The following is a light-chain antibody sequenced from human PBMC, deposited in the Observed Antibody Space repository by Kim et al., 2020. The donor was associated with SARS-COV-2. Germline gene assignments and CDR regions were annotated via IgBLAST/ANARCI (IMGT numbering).Light chain of an antibody. J-gene: IGLJ3*02. CDR3: HSFDTSLSGWV. V-gene: IGLV1-40*01. CDR1: RSNIGAGYE. Sequence: RGNMYCTGSRSNIGAGYEVNWYQQVTGTAHKLIIFGNTNRPSGVPDRFSGTKFGTSASLAITGLQAEDEADYYSHSFDTSLSGWVFGGGNRLTVL. CDR2: GNT.